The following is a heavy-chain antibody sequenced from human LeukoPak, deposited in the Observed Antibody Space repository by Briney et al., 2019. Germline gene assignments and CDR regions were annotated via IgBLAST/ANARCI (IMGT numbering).Heavy chain of an antibody. D-gene: IGHD1-26*01. CDR3: ARLTEIVRNTRRFKY. CDR1: GASISSTTYC. J-gene: IGHJ4*02. CDR2: GHYSGST. V-gene: IGHV4-39*01. Sequence: SETLSLTCTVSGASISSTTYCWGWIRQPPGQGLEWIGSGHYSGSTYYNPSLESRITISVDTSKNQFSLKLSSVTAADTAAYYCARLTEIVRNTRRFKYWGQGTLVTVSS.